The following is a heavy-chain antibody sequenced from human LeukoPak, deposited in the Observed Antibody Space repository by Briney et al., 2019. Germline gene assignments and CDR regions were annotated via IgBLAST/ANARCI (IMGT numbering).Heavy chain of an antibody. CDR3: ARDGDLGATITGAFDI. J-gene: IGHJ3*02. CDR2: IKQDGSEK. V-gene: IGHV3-7*01. Sequence: SCKASGYTFSNYCMSWVRQAPGKGLEWVANIKQDGSEKYDVDSVKGRFTVSRDNAKNSLFLQMNSLRAEDTAVYYCARDGDLGATITGAFDIWGQGTMVTFSS. CDR1: GYTFSNYC. D-gene: IGHD5-24*01.